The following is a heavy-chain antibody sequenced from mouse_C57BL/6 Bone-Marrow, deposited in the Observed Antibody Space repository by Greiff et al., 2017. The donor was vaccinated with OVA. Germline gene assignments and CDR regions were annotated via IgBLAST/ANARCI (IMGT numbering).Heavy chain of an antibody. Sequence: VQLQQPGAELVRPGSSVKLSCKASGYTFTSYWMAWVKQRPGQGLEWIGNIYPSDSETHYNQKFKDKATLTVDKSSSTAYMQLSSLTSEDSAVDYCARFITTVVGYFDGWGTGTTVTVSS. V-gene: IGHV1-61*01. J-gene: IGHJ1*03. CDR2: IYPSDSET. D-gene: IGHD1-1*01. CDR3: ARFITTVVGYFDG. CDR1: GYTFTSYW.